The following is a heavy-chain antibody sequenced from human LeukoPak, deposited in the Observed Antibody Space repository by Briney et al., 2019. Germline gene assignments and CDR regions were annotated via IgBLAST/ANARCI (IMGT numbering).Heavy chain of an antibody. CDR1: GYTFTSYG. CDR2: ISAYNGNT. CDR3: ARDLPMVRGVIIIDDAFDI. D-gene: IGHD3-10*01. J-gene: IGHJ3*02. V-gene: IGHV1-18*01. Sequence: ASVKVSCKASGYTFTSYGISWVRQAPGQGLEWMGWISAYNGNTNYAQKLQGRVTMTTDTSTSTAYMELRSLRSDDTAVYYCARDLPMVRGVIIIDDAFDIWGQGTMVTASS.